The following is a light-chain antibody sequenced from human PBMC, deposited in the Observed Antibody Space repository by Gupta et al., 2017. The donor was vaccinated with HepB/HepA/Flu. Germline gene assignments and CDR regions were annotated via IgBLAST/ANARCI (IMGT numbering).Light chain of an antibody. CDR3: QSADSSGTERDVV. CDR1: ALPKQY. CDR2: KDS. Sequence: SYELTQPPSVSVSPGQTARITCSGDALPKQYAYWYQQKPGQAPVLVIYKDSERPSGIPERFSGSSSGTTVTLTISGVQAEDEADYYCQSADSSGTERDVVFGGGTKLTVL. V-gene: IGLV3-25*03. J-gene: IGLJ2*01.